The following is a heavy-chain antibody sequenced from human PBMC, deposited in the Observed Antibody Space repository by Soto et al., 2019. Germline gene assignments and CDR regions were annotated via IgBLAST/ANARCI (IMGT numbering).Heavy chain of an antibody. CDR1: GFTFSSYG. J-gene: IGHJ6*02. CDR2: IWYDGSNK. D-gene: IGHD6-13*01. V-gene: IGHV3-33*01. CDR3: ARGSSWYGYYYGMDV. Sequence: QVQLVESGGGVVQPGRSLRLSCAASGFTFSSYGMHWVRQAPGKGLEWVAVIWYDGSNKYYADSVKGRFTISRDNSKNTLYLQMNSLIAEDTAVYYCARGSSWYGYYYGMDVWGQGTTVTVSS.